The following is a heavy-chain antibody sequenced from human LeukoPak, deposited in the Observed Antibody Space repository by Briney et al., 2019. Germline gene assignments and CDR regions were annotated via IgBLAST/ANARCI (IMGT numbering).Heavy chain of an antibody. CDR3: AREFESYDFWTPHYNYYYLDV. V-gene: IGHV1-18*01. CDR2: ICAYNGNT. Sequence: ASVKVSCKASGYTFTSYGKCCVRQAPGQGLEWMGWICAYNGNTNYAQTLQGRVTMTTDTSTSTDYMELRSPRSEDTAVYYCAREFESYDFWTPHYNYYYLDVWGQGTTVTVSS. D-gene: IGHD3-3*01. CDR1: GYTFTSYG. J-gene: IGHJ6*03.